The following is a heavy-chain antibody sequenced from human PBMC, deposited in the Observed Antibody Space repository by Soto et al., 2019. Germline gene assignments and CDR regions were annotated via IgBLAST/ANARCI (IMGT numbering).Heavy chain of an antibody. V-gene: IGHV3-23*01. CDR3: ARXLXGAXDY. CDR1: GFTFSNYA. CDR2: VRGGGDLT. J-gene: IGHJ4*02. Sequence: EVQXLESGGDLVQPGGSLRLSCAASGFTFSNYAMSWVRQAPGKGLEWITSVRGGGDLTYYADSVKGRXXXXXXXXXXXXXXXXXXXXXXXSAVYXXARXLXGAXDYWGQGXVVTV. D-gene: IGHD1-26*01.